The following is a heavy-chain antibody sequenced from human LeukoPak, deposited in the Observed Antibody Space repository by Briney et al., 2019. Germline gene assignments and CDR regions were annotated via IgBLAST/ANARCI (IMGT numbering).Heavy chain of an antibody. Sequence: SETLSLTCAVSGGSISSNNWWSWVRQPPGKGLEWIGEIYHSGSTNYNPSLKSRVTISVDKSKNQFSLKLSSVTAADTAVYYCARTPLWFGAHYYYMDVWGKGTTVTVSS. CDR3: ARTPLWFGAHYYYMDV. CDR1: GGSISSNNW. D-gene: IGHD3-10*01. CDR2: IYHSGST. J-gene: IGHJ6*03. V-gene: IGHV4-4*02.